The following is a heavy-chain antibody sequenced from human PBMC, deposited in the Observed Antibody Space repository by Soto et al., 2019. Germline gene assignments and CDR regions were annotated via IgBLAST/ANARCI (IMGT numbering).Heavy chain of an antibody. V-gene: IGHV3-7*03. CDR2: IKGDGSVT. J-gene: IGHJ6*02. Sequence: LRLSCAASGFIFSNFWMSWARQAPGKGLEWVANIKGDGSVTQYVASVEGRFTISRDNAKYSLYLQMNSLRVEDTALYYCVIPTRSVRGMGVWGQGTTVTVSS. CDR3: VIPTRSVRGMGV. D-gene: IGHD6-6*01. CDR1: GFIFSNFW.